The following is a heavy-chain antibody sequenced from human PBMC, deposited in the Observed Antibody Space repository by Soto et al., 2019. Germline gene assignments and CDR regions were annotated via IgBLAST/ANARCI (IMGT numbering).Heavy chain of an antibody. Sequence: EVQLLESGGGLVQPGGSLRLSCAASGFTFNSYAMSWVRQAPGKGLEWVSVISGSGGRTYYTDSVKGRFTISRDDSKNTLYLQMNSLRGDDTAVYFCAKGGSISAMVTFDYWGQGTLVTVSS. CDR2: ISGSGGRT. V-gene: IGHV3-23*01. CDR3: AKGGSISAMVTFDY. J-gene: IGHJ4*02. CDR1: GFTFNSYA. D-gene: IGHD5-18*01.